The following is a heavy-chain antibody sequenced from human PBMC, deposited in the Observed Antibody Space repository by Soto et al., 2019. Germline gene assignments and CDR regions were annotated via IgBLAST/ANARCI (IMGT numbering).Heavy chain of an antibody. CDR2: IYHSGST. V-gene: IGHV4-4*02. J-gene: IGHJ5*02. D-gene: IGHD6-13*01. CDR1: GGSISSSNW. Sequence: SETLSLTCAVSGGSISSSNWWSWVRQPPGKGMEWIGEIYHSGSTNYNPSLKSRVTISVDKSKNQFSLKLSSVTAAYIALFFFSIGVGYSSSCYWCWFAPWGQGTLVT. CDR3: SIGVGYSSSCYWCWFAP.